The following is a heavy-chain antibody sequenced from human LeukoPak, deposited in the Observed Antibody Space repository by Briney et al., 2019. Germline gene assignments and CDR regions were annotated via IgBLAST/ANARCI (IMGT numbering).Heavy chain of an antibody. CDR1: GFTFSSYW. Sequence: PGGSLRLSCAASGFTFSSYWMSWVRQAPGKGLEWLAVIIYDGSNEYYADSVKGRFTISRDNSKNTVYLQMNSLRPEDTAVYYCARMNRGSGDYWGQGTLVTVSS. CDR2: IIYDGSNE. J-gene: IGHJ4*02. D-gene: IGHD6-25*01. CDR3: ARMNRGSGDY. V-gene: IGHV3-30-3*01.